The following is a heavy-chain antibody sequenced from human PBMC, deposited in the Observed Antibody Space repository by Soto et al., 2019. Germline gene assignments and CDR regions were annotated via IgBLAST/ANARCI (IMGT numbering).Heavy chain of an antibody. V-gene: IGHV4-59*01. CDR1: GGSISSYY. CDR3: AGAKPGYSSGWYGDY. D-gene: IGHD6-19*01. CDR2: IYYSGST. Sequence: SETLSLTCTVSGGSISSYYWSWIRQPPGKGLEWIGYIYYSGSTNYNPSLKSRVTISVDTSKNQFSLKLSSVTAADTAVYYCAGAKPGYSSGWYGDYWGQGTLVTVSS. J-gene: IGHJ4*02.